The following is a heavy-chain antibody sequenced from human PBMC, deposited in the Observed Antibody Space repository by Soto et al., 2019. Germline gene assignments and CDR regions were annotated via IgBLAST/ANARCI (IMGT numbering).Heavy chain of an antibody. D-gene: IGHD3-3*01. CDR2: INAGNGNT. V-gene: IGHV1-3*01. Sequence: GASVKVSCKASGYTFTSYAMHWVRQAPGQRLEWMGWINAGNGNTKYSQKFQGRVTITRDTSASTAYMELSSLRSEDTAVYYCARETYYDFWSGPDRYGYFDYWGQGTLVTVSS. J-gene: IGHJ4*02. CDR1: GYTFTSYA. CDR3: ARETYYDFWSGPDRYGYFDY.